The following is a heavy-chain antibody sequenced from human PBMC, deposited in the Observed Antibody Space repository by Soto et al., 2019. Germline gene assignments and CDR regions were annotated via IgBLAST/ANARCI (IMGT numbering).Heavy chain of an antibody. D-gene: IGHD2-2*01. Sequence: VKVSCKASGGTFSSYAISWVRQAPGQGLEWMGGIIPIFGTANYAQKFQGRVTITADKSTSTAYMELSSLRSEDTAVYYCARAEDIVVVPAVAWFDPWGQGTLVTVSS. J-gene: IGHJ5*02. CDR1: GGTFSSYA. CDR3: ARAEDIVVVPAVAWFDP. CDR2: IIPIFGTA. V-gene: IGHV1-69*06.